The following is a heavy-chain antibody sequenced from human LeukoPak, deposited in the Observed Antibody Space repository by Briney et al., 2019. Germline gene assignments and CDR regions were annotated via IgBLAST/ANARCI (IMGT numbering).Heavy chain of an antibody. CDR3: AKVPNCSGGSCYSYYYYYMDV. CDR1: GFTFSGYA. D-gene: IGHD2-15*01. Sequence: PGGSLRLSCAASGFTFSGYAMSWVRQAPGKGLEWVSAISGSGGSTYYADSVKGRFTISRDNSKNTLYLQMNSLRAEDTAVYYCAKVPNCSGGSCYSYYYYYMDVWGKGTTVTVSS. CDR2: ISGSGGST. V-gene: IGHV3-23*01. J-gene: IGHJ6*03.